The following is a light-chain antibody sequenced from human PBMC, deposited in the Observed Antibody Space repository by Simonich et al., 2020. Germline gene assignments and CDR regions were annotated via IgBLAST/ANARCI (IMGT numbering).Light chain of an antibody. J-gene: IGLJ3*02. CDR3: DSTDSSGNQGV. CDR2: EDS. CDR1: ALPKKY. Sequence: SYALTQPPSVSVSPGQTARIPCSGDALPKKYAYWYQHQSGQAPVLVIYEDSKRPSGSPERFSGSSSGTMATLTISGAQVEEEADYYCDSTDSSGNQGVFGGGTKLTVL. V-gene: IGLV3-10*01.